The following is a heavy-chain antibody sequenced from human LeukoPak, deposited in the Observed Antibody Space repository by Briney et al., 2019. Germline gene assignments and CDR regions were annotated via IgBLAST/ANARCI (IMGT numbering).Heavy chain of an antibody. Sequence: PGGSLRLSCAASGFTFSSYSMNWVRQAPGKGLEWVSSISSSGSYIYYADSVKGRFTISRDNAKNSLYLQMNSLRAEDTAVYYCASYSGSYRWGQGTLVTVSS. D-gene: IGHD1-26*01. CDR2: ISSSGSYI. CDR3: ASYSGSYR. CDR1: GFTFSSYS. J-gene: IGHJ5*02. V-gene: IGHV3-21*01.